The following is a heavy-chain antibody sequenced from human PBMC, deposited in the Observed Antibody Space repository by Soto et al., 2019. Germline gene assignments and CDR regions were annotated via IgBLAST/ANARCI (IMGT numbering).Heavy chain of an antibody. Sequence: SGTLSLTCSVSGGSISSSYYYWGWIRQPPEKGLEWIGSIYYNGSTYYNPSLKNRVTISVDTSKNQFSLKLSSMTAADTAVYYCARHVDYYDSSGYYKGRSAFDYWGQGTRVTVSS. D-gene: IGHD3-22*01. V-gene: IGHV4-39*01. J-gene: IGHJ4*02. CDR3: ARHVDYYDSSGYYKGRSAFDY. CDR2: IYYNGST. CDR1: GGSISSSYYY.